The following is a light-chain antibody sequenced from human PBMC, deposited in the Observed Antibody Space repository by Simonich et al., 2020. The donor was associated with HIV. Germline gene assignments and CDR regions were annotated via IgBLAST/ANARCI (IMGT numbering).Light chain of an antibody. CDR1: QSVLYSSNNKNY. J-gene: IGKJ2*01. V-gene: IGKV4-1*01. CDR2: WTS. Sequence: DIVMTQSPDSLAVSLGERATINFNSSQSVLYSSNNKNYLAWYQQKPGQPPKVIIYWTSTRESGVPDRFTGSGSGTDFTLTISSLQAEDVAVYYCQQYYSTPYTFGQGTKLEIK. CDR3: QQYYSTPYT.